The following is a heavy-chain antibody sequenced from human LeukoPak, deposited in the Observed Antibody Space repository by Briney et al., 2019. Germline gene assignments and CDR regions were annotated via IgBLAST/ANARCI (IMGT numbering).Heavy chain of an antibody. V-gene: IGHV4-4*07. Sequence: SETLSLTCTVSGGSISSYYWSWIRQPAGKGLEWIGRIYTSGSTNYNPSLKSRVTMSVDTSKNQFSLKLSSVTAADTAVYYCATRAHYDILTGYYNLRDHYTFDYWGQGTLVTVSS. CDR2: IYTSGST. D-gene: IGHD3-9*01. J-gene: IGHJ4*02. CDR3: ATRAHYDILTGYYNLRDHYTFDY. CDR1: GGSISSYY.